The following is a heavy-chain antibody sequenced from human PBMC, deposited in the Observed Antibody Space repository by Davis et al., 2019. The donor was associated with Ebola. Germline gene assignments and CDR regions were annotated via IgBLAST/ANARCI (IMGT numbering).Heavy chain of an antibody. J-gene: IGHJ4*02. V-gene: IGHV4-39*07. CDR2: IYYSGST. D-gene: IGHD6-6*01. CDR1: GGSISSSSYY. CDR3: ARQGSSSWGDY. Sequence: MPGGSLRLSCTVSGGSISSSSYYWGWIRQPPGKGLEWIGSIYYSGSTYYNPSLKSRVTISVDTSKNQFSLKLNSVTAADTAVYYCARQGSSSWGDYWGQGTLVTVSS.